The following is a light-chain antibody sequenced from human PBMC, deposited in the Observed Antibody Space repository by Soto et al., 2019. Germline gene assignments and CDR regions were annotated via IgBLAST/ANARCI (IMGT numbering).Light chain of an antibody. V-gene: IGLV2-14*01. CDR1: RSAVGGYNY. J-gene: IGLJ1*01. Sequence: QSVLTQPASVSGSPGPSITISCTGTRSAVGGYNYVSWYQQHPGKAPKLMIYEVSNRPSGVSNRFSGSKSGNTASLTISGLQAEDEADYYCSSYTSSSTYVFGTGTKVTVL. CDR2: EVS. CDR3: SSYTSSSTYV.